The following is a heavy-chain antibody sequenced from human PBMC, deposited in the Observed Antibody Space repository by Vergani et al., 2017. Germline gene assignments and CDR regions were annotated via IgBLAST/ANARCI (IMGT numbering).Heavy chain of an antibody. CDR1: GFTFSSYA. CDR2: IWYDGSNK. J-gene: IGHJ4*02. D-gene: IGHD3-10*01. Sequence: VQLLESGGGLVQPGGSLRLSCAASGFTFSSYAMSWVRQAPGKGLEWVAVIWYDGSNKYYADSVKGRFTISRDNSKNTLYLQMNSLRAEDTAVYYCAKDGEGHFDYWGQGTLVTVSS. V-gene: IGHV3-30*02. CDR3: AKDGEGHFDY.